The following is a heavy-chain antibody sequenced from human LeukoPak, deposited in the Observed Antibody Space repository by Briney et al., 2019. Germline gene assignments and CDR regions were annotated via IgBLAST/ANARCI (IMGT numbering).Heavy chain of an antibody. J-gene: IGHJ3*02. D-gene: IGHD1-26*01. Sequence: ASVKVSCKASGYTFTGYYMHWVRQAPGRGREWKGWINPNSGGTNYAQKSQGRVTMTRDTSISTAYMELSRLRSDDTAVYYCARDGNSGSYQAAFDIWGQGTMVTVSS. CDR2: INPNSGGT. CDR3: ARDGNSGSYQAAFDI. CDR1: GYTFTGYY. V-gene: IGHV1-2*02.